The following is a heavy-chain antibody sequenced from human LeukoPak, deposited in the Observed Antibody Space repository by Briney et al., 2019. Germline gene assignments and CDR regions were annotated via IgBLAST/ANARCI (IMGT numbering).Heavy chain of an antibody. Sequence: GASVKVSCKASGGTFSSYAISWVRQAPGQGLEWMGRIVPIFGTANYAQKFQGRVTISTDESTSTAYMELSSLRSEDTAVYYCARDKVGAAIVFDIGGQGTMVTVSS. CDR2: IVPIFGTA. J-gene: IGHJ3*02. CDR1: GGTFSSYA. D-gene: IGHD2-15*01. V-gene: IGHV1-69*05. CDR3: ARDKVGAAIVFDI.